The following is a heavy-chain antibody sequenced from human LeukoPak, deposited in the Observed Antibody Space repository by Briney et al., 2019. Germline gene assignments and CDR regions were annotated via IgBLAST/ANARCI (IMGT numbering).Heavy chain of an antibody. J-gene: IGHJ4*02. Sequence: ASVTVSCKASGYTFTSYGFSWVRQAPGQGLEWMGWISTYYGNTNYAQKLQDRVTITTDTSTSTAYMELTSLRSDDTAVYYCARVYSTNYYGSGDRPFLFDYWGQGTVVTVSS. CDR2: ISTYYGNT. CDR3: ARVYSTNYYGSGDRPFLFDY. V-gene: IGHV1-18*01. CDR1: GYTFTSYG. D-gene: IGHD3-10*01.